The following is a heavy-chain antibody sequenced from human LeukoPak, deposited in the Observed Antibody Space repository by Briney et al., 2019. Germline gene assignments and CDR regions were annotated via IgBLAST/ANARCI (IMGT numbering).Heavy chain of an antibody. Sequence: ASVKVSCKASGFTFTSSAMQWVRQARGQRLEWIGWIVVGSGNTNYAQKFQERVTITRDMSTSTAYMELSSLRSEDTAVYYCAALGAYRNDVFDLWGRGTLVTVSS. CDR2: IVVGSGNT. CDR1: GFTFTSSA. CDR3: AALGAYRNDVFDL. V-gene: IGHV1-58*02. J-gene: IGHJ2*01. D-gene: IGHD1-1*01.